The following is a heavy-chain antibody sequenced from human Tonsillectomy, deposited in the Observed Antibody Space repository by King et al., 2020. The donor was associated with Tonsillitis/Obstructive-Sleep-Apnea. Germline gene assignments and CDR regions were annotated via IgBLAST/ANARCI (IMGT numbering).Heavy chain of an antibody. CDR1: CGSINSYY. J-gene: IGHJ4*02. Sequence: VQLQESGPGLVKPSETLSLTCIVSCGSINSYYWSWIRQPPGKGLEWIGYIYYSWGTNYNPSLKSRVTMSVDASKNQFSLKVNSVTAADTAVYYCARDPKGNYGPDYWGQGTLVTVSS. D-gene: IGHD4-17*01. CDR3: ARDPKGNYGPDY. V-gene: IGHV4-59*01. CDR2: IYYSWGT.